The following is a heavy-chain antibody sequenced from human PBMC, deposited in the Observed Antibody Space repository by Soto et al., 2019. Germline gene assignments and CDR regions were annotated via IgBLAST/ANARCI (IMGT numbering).Heavy chain of an antibody. Sequence: EVQLLESGGGLVQPGGSLRLSCAASGFTLSNFAMSWVRQAPGKGLEWVSGVSGSGGSTYYADSVKGRFTISRDNSKNTLYLQMNSLRAEDTAVYYCAKGITMLVVVIKTWGQGTLVSVSS. V-gene: IGHV3-23*01. J-gene: IGHJ5*02. CDR3: AKGITMLVVVIKT. CDR2: VSGSGGST. CDR1: GFTLSNFA. D-gene: IGHD3-22*01.